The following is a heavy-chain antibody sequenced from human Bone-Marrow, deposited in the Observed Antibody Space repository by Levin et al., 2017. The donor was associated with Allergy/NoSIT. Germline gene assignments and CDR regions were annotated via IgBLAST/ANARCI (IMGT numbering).Heavy chain of an antibody. CDR1: GGSISDFP. V-gene: IGHV4-59*01. Sequence: PSETLSLICSVSGGSISDFPWTWIRQSPGRGLEWIGYIYYTGTTNYNPSLRSRVTISVDASKSQISLRLNSVTAADSAVYYCARGQRQWFDPWGQGSLVIVSS. CDR3: ARGQRQWFDP. J-gene: IGHJ5*02. CDR2: IYYTGTT.